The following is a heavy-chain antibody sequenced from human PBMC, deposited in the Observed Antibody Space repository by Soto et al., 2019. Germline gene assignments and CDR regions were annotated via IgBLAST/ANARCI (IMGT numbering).Heavy chain of an antibody. CDR2: ISAHNGNT. D-gene: IGHD6-13*01. V-gene: IGHV1-18*01. CDR3: ARELLGYSSSWYYFDY. J-gene: IGHJ4*02. Sequence: ASVKVSCKASGYTFTSYGISWVRQAPGQGLEWMGWISAHNGNTNYAQKLQGRVTMTTDTSTNTAYMELRSLRSDDTAVYYCARELLGYSSSWYYFDYWGQGTLVTVSS. CDR1: GYTFTSYG.